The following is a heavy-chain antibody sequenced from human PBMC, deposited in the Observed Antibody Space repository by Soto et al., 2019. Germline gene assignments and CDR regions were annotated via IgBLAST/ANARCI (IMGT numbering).Heavy chain of an antibody. CDR2: ISGSGGST. CDR1: GFTFSSYA. J-gene: IGHJ6*02. V-gene: IGHV3-23*01. D-gene: IGHD3-22*01. Sequence: EVQLLESGGGLVQPGGSLRLSCAASGFTFSSYAMSWVRQAPGKGLEWVSAISGSGGSTYYADSVKGRFTISRDNSKNTLSLQMNSLRAEDTAVYYCAKGKAIVVVTPGGNYYGLDVWGQGTTVTVSS. CDR3: AKGKAIVVVTPGGNYYGLDV.